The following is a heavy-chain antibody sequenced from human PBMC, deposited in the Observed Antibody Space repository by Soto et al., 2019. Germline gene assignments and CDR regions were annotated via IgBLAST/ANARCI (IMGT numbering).Heavy chain of an antibody. CDR3: ARDRYYDSTGYYYESAY. CDR1: GGTFDNYG. J-gene: IGHJ4*02. Sequence: GASVKVSCKASGGTFDNYGITWVRQAPGQGLEWMGGILPKLGLTKSAQSFQGRVIFTADESTSTAYMELTSLRSEDTAVYYCARDRYYDSTGYYYESAYWGQGTLVTVSS. V-gene: IGHV1-69*10. CDR2: ILPKLGLT. D-gene: IGHD3-22*01.